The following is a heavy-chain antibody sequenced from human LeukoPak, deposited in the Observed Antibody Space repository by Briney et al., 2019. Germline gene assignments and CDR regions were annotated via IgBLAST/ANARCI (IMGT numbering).Heavy chain of an antibody. V-gene: IGHV4-4*07. CDR2: VSASGTT. D-gene: IGHD3-9*01. Sequence: SETLSLTCSVSGVYVGSHFWSWVRQPAGKALEWIGRVSASGTTSSNPSLNSRVTMSLDTSKNQFSLKLSSVTAADSAVYYCVRRVRYFGQNDYWGQGTLVTVSS. J-gene: IGHJ4*02. CDR3: VRRVRYFGQNDY. CDR1: GVYVGSHF.